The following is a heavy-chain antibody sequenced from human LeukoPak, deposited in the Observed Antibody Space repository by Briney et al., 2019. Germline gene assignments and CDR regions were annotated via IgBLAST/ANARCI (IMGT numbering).Heavy chain of an antibody. V-gene: IGHV3-48*01. D-gene: IGHD3-22*01. Sequence: GGSLRLPCAASGFTFSSYSMHWVRQAPGKGLEWVAYTTSSRTNKFYADSVKGRFTSSRDNAKNTLYRHMISLRVENPAVYYCARATCDSSGYYTFEYWGQGTLVTVSS. J-gene: IGHJ4*02. CDR2: TTSSRTNK. CDR1: GFTFSSYS. CDR3: ARATCDSSGYYTFEY.